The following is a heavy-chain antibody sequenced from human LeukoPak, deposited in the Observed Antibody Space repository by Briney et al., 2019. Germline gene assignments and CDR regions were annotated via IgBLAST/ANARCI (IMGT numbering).Heavy chain of an antibody. V-gene: IGHV3-15*01. Sequence: GGSLRLSCVVSGITFGNAWMSWVRQAPGKGLEWVGRIKSKNVGETTEYAAPVQGRFTISRDDSKNAVYLQMSSLKTEDTAVYYCTTGPGNSGYWGQGTLVTVSS. D-gene: IGHD4-23*01. CDR1: GITFGNAW. J-gene: IGHJ4*02. CDR3: TTGPGNSGY. CDR2: IKSKNVGETT.